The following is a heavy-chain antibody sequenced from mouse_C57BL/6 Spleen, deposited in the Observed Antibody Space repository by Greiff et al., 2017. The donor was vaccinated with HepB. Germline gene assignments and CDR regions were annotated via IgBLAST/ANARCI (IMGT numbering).Heavy chain of an antibody. J-gene: IGHJ3*01. CDR3: AAYYSNPFAY. V-gene: IGHV1-18*01. CDR2: INPNNGGT. Sequence: EVQLQQSGPELVKPGASVKIPCKASGYTFTDYNMDWVKQSHGKSLEWIGDINPNNGGTIYNQKFKGKATLTVDKSSSTAYMELRSLTSEDTAVYYCAAYYSNPFAYWGQGTLVTVSA. CDR1: GYTFTDYN. D-gene: IGHD2-5*01.